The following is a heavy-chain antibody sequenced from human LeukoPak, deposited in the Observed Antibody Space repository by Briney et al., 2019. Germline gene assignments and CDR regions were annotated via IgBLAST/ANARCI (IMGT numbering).Heavy chain of an antibody. CDR3: ARISGGWYLYCFDY. CDR2: ISSSGSTI. V-gene: IGHV3-48*03. D-gene: IGHD6-19*01. J-gene: IGHJ4*02. Sequence: PGGSLRLSCAASGFTFSSYEMNWVRQAPGKGLEWVSYISSSGSTIYYADSVEGRFTISRDNAKNSLYPQMNSLRAEDTAVYYCARISGGWYLYCFDYWGQGTLVAVSS. CDR1: GFTFSSYE.